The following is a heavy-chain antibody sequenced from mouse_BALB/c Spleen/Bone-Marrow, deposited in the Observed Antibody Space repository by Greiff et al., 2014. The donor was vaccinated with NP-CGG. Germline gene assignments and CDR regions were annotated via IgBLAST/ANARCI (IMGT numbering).Heavy chain of an antibody. CDR2: INPYNGDT. J-gene: IGHJ3*01. CDR3: ARVYDYDAWFAY. V-gene: IGHV1-20*02. D-gene: IGHD2-4*01. Sequence: EVKLVESGPELVKPGASVKISCKASGYSFTGFFLNWVMQSRGKSLEWIGRINPYNGDTFYNPKFEGKATLTVDISSSTAHMELRSLASEDSAVYYCARVYDYDAWFAYWGQGTLVTVSA. CDR1: GYSFTGFF.